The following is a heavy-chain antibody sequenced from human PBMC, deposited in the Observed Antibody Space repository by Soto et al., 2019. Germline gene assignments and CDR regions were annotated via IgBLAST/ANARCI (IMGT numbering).Heavy chain of an antibody. J-gene: IGHJ3*02. V-gene: IGHV4-4*02. CDR3: ARDCRLQLSVSGSAFDI. D-gene: IGHD5-18*01. CDR1: GGSISSSNW. Sequence: QVQLQESGPGLVKPSGTLSLTCAVSGGSISSSNWWSWVRQPPGKGLEWIGEIYHSGSTNYNPSLKSRVTISVDKSKNQFSLKLSSVTAADTAVYYCARDCRLQLSVSGSAFDIWGQGTMVTVSS. CDR2: IYHSGST.